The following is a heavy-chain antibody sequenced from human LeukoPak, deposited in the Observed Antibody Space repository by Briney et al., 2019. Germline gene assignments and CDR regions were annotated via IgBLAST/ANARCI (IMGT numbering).Heavy chain of an antibody. CDR3: VRGRAWFDP. CDR2: IFHSGST. V-gene: IGHV4-59*01. CDR1: GGSISSYF. J-gene: IGHJ5*02. Sequence: PSETLSLTCTVSGGSISSYFWAWIRQPPGKGLEWIGYIFHSGSTNYNPSLKSRVTISVDTSKNQFSLRLNSVTAADTAVYYCVRGRAWFDPRGQGTLVTVSS. D-gene: IGHD3-10*01.